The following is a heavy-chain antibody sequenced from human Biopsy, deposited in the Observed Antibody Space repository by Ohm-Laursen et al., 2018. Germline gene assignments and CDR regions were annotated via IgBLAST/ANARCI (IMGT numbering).Heavy chain of an antibody. Sequence: GASVKVSCKASGYTFSLYHIHWVRQAPGQGLEWMGWIDPDGGRTSFGQNFQGRVTMTSDTSTGTAYSELTRLRSDDTAVYYCARDPYCSGGNCYSPLDHWGQGTLVTVSA. J-gene: IGHJ4*02. V-gene: IGHV1-2*02. D-gene: IGHD2-15*01. CDR2: IDPDGGRT. CDR3: ARDPYCSGGNCYSPLDH. CDR1: GYTFSLYH.